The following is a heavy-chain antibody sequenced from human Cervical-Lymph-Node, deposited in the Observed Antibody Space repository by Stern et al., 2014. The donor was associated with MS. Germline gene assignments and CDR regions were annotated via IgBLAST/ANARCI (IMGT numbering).Heavy chain of an antibody. Sequence: ESGPALVKPTQTLTLTCTFSGFSLVTSGVRVSWIRQPPGKALEWLARIDWNDKTFYNTSLMTRLTISKDTSKNQVVLTMTNVDPVDTATYYCARMMGSGYRHYLDYWGQGTPVTVS. V-gene: IGHV2-70*04. J-gene: IGHJ4*02. D-gene: IGHD3-3*01. CDR2: IDWNDKT. CDR3: ARMMGSGYRHYLDY. CDR1: GFSLVTSGVR.